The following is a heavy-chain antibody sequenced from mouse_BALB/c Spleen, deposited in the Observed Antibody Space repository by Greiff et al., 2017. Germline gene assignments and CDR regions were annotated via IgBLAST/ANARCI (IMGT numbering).Heavy chain of an antibody. CDR3: APMHYYGYGAMDY. J-gene: IGHJ4*01. CDR2: IDPANGNT. CDR1: GFNIKDTY. D-gene: IGHD1-2*01. Sequence: EVQLQQSGAELVKPGASVKLSCTASGFNIKDTYMHWVKQRPEQGLEWIGRIDPANGNTKYDPKFQGKATITADTSSNTAYLQLSSLTSEDTAVYYCAPMHYYGYGAMDYWGQGTSVTVSS. V-gene: IGHV14-3*02.